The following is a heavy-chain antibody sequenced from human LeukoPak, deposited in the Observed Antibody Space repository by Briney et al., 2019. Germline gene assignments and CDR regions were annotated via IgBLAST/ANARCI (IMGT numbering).Heavy chain of an antibody. CDR1: GFTFSDYS. CDR3: SRPGRGEAFDI. J-gene: IGHJ3*02. CDR2: ISTSSSTI. V-gene: IGHV3-48*04. Sequence: GGSLRLSCAASGFTFSDYSMNWVRQAPGKGLEWVSYISTSSSTIYYADSVKGRFTISRDNAKNSLYLQMNSLRAEDTAVYYCSRPGRGEAFDIWGQGTMVTVSS.